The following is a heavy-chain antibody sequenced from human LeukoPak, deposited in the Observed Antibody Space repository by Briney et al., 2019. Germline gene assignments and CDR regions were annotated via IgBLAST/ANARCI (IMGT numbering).Heavy chain of an antibody. J-gene: IGHJ5*02. Sequence: GGSLRLSCAASGFTFSSYAMSWVRQAPGKGLEWVSGISGSGSGTYYPDSVKGRFTISRDNSKNTFYLQMNSLRAEDTAAYYCAKGGYCSSSSCYYGWFEPWGQGTLVTVSS. D-gene: IGHD2-2*01. CDR1: GFTFSSYA. CDR2: ISGSGSGT. V-gene: IGHV3-23*01. CDR3: AKGGYCSSSSCYYGWFEP.